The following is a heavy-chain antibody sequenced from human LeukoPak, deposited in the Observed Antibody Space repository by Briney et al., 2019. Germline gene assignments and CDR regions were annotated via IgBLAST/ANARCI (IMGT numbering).Heavy chain of an antibody. CDR1: GFTFSDYY. CDR2: ISSSSSYT. Sequence: PGGSLRLSCSASGFTFSDYYMSSFRHPPGKGQEWVSYISSSSSYTNYADSVKGRFTISRDNAKNSLYLQMNSLRAEDTAVYYCARALRGYYFDCWGQGTLVTVSS. J-gene: IGHJ4*02. CDR3: ARALRGYYFDC. V-gene: IGHV3-11*05. D-gene: IGHD3-16*01.